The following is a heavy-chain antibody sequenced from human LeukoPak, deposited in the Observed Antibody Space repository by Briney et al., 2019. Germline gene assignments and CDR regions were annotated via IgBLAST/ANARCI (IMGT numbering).Heavy chain of an antibody. D-gene: IGHD3-22*01. Sequence: SETLSLTCSVSGGSISSGGYDWSWIRQHPGKGLEWIGYIYYSGSTSYNPSLKSRLTISVDTSKNQFSLKLGSVTAADTAVYYCARGPWHYDSSGYYNWFDPWGQGTLVTVSS. J-gene: IGHJ5*02. V-gene: IGHV4-31*03. CDR1: GGSISSGGYD. CDR2: IYYSGST. CDR3: ARGPWHYDSSGYYNWFDP.